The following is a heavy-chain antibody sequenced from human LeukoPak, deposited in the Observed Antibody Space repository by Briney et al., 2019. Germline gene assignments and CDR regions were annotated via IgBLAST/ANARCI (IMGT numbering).Heavy chain of an antibody. J-gene: IGHJ4*02. D-gene: IGHD1-20*01. CDR1: GYTFIDYY. Sequence: ASVKVSCKASGYTFIDYYMHWVRQAPGQGLEWMGWINPNSGGTNYAQKFQGRVTMTRDTSISTAYMELSRLTSDDTAVYYCARRYNWNYSFQFDYWGQGTLVTVSS. V-gene: IGHV1-2*02. CDR2: INPNSGGT. CDR3: ARRYNWNYSFQFDY.